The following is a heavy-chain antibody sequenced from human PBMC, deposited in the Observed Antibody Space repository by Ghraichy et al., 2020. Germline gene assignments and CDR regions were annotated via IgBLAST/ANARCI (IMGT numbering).Heavy chain of an antibody. CDR1: GDSLNNYY. Sequence: ESLNISCTVSGDSLNNYYWSWIRQAPGKGLEWIGSIYHNGRTKYNPSLKSRVTMSVDTSKNQFSLSLTSVTAADTAVFYCARDQEWRASSSGFDPWGQGTLVSVSP. J-gene: IGHJ5*02. CDR2: IYHNGRT. D-gene: IGHD2-2*01. CDR3: ARDQEWRASSSGFDP. V-gene: IGHV4-59*01.